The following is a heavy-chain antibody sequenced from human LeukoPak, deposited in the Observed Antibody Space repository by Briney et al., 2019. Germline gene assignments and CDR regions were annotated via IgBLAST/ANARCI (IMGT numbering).Heavy chain of an antibody. D-gene: IGHD3-22*01. CDR3: ARSDYSYDSSGYYYYFDH. CDR1: GGSISSSSYY. V-gene: IGHV4-39*01. Sequence: SETLSLTCTVSGGSISSSSYYWGWIRQPPGKGLEWIGSIYYSGSTYYNPSLKSRVTISVDTSKNQFSLKLSSVTAADTAVYYCARSDYSYDSSGYYYYFDHWGQGTLVAVSS. CDR2: IYYSGST. J-gene: IGHJ4*02.